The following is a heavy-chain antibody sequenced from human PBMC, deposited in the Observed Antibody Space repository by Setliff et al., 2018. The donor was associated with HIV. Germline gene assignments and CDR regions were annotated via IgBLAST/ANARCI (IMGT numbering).Heavy chain of an antibody. CDR3: ARQPLYNDYDWRSYYFDY. J-gene: IGHJ4*02. CDR1: GGSIISSHW. Sequence: SETLSLTCTVSGGSIISSHWWSWVRQPPGKGLEWIGEIFHSGSPNYNPSLKSRLTISVDKSKNQFSLKLRSVTAADTAVYYCARQPLYNDYDWRSYYFDYWGQGSLVTVSS. D-gene: IGHD5-12*01. CDR2: IFHSGSP. V-gene: IGHV4-4*02.